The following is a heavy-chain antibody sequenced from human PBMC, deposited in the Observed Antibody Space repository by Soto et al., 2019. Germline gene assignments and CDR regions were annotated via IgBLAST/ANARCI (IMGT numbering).Heavy chain of an antibody. D-gene: IGHD5-12*01. Sequence: EVQLLESGAGLIQPGGSLRLSCAASGFTFSIYAMSWVRQAPGKGLEWVSAISGSGGSTYYADSVKGRFTISRDNSKNTLYLQMNSLRAEDTAVYYCAKGDSGYVWYFDSWGQGTPVTVSS. CDR3: AKGDSGYVWYFDS. CDR2: ISGSGGST. V-gene: IGHV3-23*01. CDR1: GFTFSIYA. J-gene: IGHJ4*02.